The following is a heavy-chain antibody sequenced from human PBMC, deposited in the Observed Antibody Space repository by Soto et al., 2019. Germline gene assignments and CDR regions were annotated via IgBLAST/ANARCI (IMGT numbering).Heavy chain of an antibody. V-gene: IGHV3-30*03. CDR1: GFTFSSYG. D-gene: IGHD4-4*01. J-gene: IGHJ4*02. Sequence: QVQLVESGGGVGQPGRSLRLSCAASGFTFSSYGMHWVRQAPGKGLEWVAVISYDGSNKHYADSVKGRFTITRDNSKNTLSLQMNSLRAEDTAVYYCATYVDDYSHPGNYWGQGTLVTVSS. CDR2: ISYDGSNK. CDR3: ATYVDDYSHPGNY.